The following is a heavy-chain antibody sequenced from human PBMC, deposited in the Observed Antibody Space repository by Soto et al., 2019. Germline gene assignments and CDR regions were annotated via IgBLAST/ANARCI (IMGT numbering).Heavy chain of an antibody. CDR2: MSYSGGT. V-gene: IGHV4-39*01. J-gene: IGHJ4*02. D-gene: IGHD3-3*01. CDR1: GGSISSSNYY. CDR3: ARGHGGITVFGAPGHFDY. Sequence: SETLSLTCTVSGGSISSSNYYWGWIRQPPGEGLEWIGSMSYSGGTYYDPSLKSRVTISADTSRNQFSLKLGSVTAADTSVYYCARGHGGITVFGAPGHFDYWGQGALVTVSS.